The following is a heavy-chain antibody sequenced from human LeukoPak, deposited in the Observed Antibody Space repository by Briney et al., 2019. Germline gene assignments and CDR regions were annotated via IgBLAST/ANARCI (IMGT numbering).Heavy chain of an antibody. J-gene: IGHJ4*02. D-gene: IGHD5-24*01. V-gene: IGHV4-59*06. CDR2: IYYSGST. Sequence: PSETLSLTCTVSGGSISSYYWSWIRQHPGKGLEWIGYIYYSGSTYYNPSLKSRVTISVDTSKNQFSLKLSSVTAADTAVYYCAREGASGDGYKLVYWGQGTLVTVSS. CDR3: AREGASGDGYKLVY. CDR1: GGSISSYY.